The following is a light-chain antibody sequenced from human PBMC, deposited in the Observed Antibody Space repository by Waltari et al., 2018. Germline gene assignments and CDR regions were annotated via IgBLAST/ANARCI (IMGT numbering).Light chain of an antibody. J-gene: IGLJ2*01. CDR3: CSYAGSYVV. CDR1: SSDVGGYNY. Sequence: QSALTQPRSVSGSPGQSVTISCTGTSSDVGGYNYVSCYQQHPGKAPNLMIYDVSKRPSGVPDRFSGSKSGNTASLTISGLQAEDEADYYCCSYAGSYVVFGGGTKLTVL. V-gene: IGLV2-11*01. CDR2: DVS.